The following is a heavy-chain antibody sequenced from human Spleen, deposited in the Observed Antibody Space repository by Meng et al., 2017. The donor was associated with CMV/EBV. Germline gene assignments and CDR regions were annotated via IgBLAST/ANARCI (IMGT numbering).Heavy chain of an antibody. Sequence: GESLKISCVASGFTFDDYTMHWVRQAPGKGLEWVSLISWDGGSTYYADSVKGRFTISRDNIKTSLHLQMNSLRTEDTALYYCAKGYYDSPYYFDYWGQGTLVTVSS. CDR2: ISWDGGST. CDR1: GFTFDDYT. CDR3: AKGYYDSPYYFDY. J-gene: IGHJ4*02. D-gene: IGHD3-22*01. V-gene: IGHV3-43*01.